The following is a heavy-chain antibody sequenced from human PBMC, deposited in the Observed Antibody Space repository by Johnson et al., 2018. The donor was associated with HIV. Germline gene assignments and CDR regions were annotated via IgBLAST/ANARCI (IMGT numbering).Heavy chain of an antibody. J-gene: IGHJ3*02. CDR2: ISYDGSNK. D-gene: IGHD6-13*01. CDR3: AIRPEYSSIWFGAFDI. V-gene: IGHV3-30*03. Sequence: QVQLVESGGGLVQPGGSLRLSCAASGFTFSSYWMHWVRQAPGKGLVWVAVISYDGSNKYYADSVKDRFTISRDNSKNTLYLQMNSLRAEDTDVYYCAIRPEYSSIWFGAFDIWGQGTMVTVSS. CDR1: GFTFSSYW.